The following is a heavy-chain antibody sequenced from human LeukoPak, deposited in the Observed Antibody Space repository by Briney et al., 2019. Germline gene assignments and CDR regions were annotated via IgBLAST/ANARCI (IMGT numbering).Heavy chain of an antibody. V-gene: IGHV3-7*01. D-gene: IGHD3-22*01. J-gene: IGHJ4*02. CDR3: GSGYYWVLDY. Sequence: GGSLRLSCAASGFTFSSYWMSWVRQAPGKGLEWVANIKKDGSEKYYGDSVKGRFNISRDNAKNSLYLQMNSLRAEDTAVYYRGSGYYWVLDYWGQGTLVTVSS. CDR1: GFTFSSYW. CDR2: IKKDGSEK.